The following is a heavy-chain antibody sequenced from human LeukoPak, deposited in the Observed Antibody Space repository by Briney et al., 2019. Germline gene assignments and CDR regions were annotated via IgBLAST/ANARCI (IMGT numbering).Heavy chain of an antibody. D-gene: IGHD3-22*01. CDR3: AKRGVVIRVILVGFHKQAYYFDS. J-gene: IGHJ4*02. CDR1: GITLSNYG. V-gene: IGHV3-23*01. Sequence: GGSLRLSCAVSGITLSNYGMSWVRQAPGKGLGWVAGISDTGGSTNYADSVKGRFTISRDNPKNTLYLQMNSLRAEDAAVYFCAKRGVVIRVILVGFHKQAYYFDSWGQGALVTVSS. CDR2: ISDTGGST.